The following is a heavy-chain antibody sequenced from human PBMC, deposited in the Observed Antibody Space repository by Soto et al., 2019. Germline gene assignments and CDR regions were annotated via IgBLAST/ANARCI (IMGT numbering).Heavy chain of an antibody. CDR3: ARLRRMTAITVSYYFDY. CDR2: IYYSGST. V-gene: IGHV4-59*01. J-gene: IGHJ4*02. Sequence: PSETLSLTCTVSGDSISSFYCSWVRQPPGKGLEWIGYIYYSGSTSYNPSLESRVTISVDTSENQFSLKLSSVTAADTAVYYCARLRRMTAITVSYYFDYWGQGTPVTVSS. CDR1: GDSISSFY. D-gene: IGHD4-4*01.